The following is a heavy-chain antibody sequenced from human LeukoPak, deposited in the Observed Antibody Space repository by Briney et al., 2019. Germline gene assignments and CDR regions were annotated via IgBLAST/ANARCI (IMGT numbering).Heavy chain of an antibody. D-gene: IGHD3-10*01. CDR2: IYYSGST. CDR1: GGSISSGGYY. CDR3: ARDLVLWFGELPI. V-gene: IGHV4-31*03. J-gene: IGHJ4*02. Sequence: PSETLSLTCTVSGGSISSGGYYWSWIRQHPGKGLEWIGYIYYSGSTYYNPSLKSRVTISVDTSKNQFSLKLSSVTAADTAVYYCARDLVLWFGELPIWGQGTLVTVSS.